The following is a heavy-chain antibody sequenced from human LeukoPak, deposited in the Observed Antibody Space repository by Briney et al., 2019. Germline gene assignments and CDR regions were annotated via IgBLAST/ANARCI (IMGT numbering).Heavy chain of an antibody. CDR2: INQDGSEK. V-gene: IGHV3-7*01. CDR3: ARECFGESTFDS. CDR1: GFSFSGYW. Sequence: GGSLRLSCAASGFSFSGYWMTWVRQAPGKGLEWVANINQDGSEKYYVDSVKGRFTVSRDNAKNSLYLQMNSLTAEDTAVYYCARECFGESTFDSWGQGTLVTVSS. D-gene: IGHD3-10*01. J-gene: IGHJ4*02.